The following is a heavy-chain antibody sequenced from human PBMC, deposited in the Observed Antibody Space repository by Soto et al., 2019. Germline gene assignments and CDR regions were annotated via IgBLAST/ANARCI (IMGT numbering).Heavy chain of an antibody. CDR1: GGCISSGGYY. D-gene: IGHD3-9*01. V-gene: IGHV4-31*03. CDR3: AREATFYVILTGPDYYSGMAV. CDR2: IYYSGST. Sequence: PSEMLSVKCTVAGGCISSGGYYWSWIRQHPGKGLEWIGYIYYSGSTYYNPSLKSRVTISVDTSKNQFSLKLSSVTAADTAVYYCAREATFYVILTGPDYYSGMAVWGQGTTVTVSS. J-gene: IGHJ6*02.